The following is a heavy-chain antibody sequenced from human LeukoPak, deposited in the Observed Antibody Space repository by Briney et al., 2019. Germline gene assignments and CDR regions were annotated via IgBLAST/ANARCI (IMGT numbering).Heavy chain of an antibody. J-gene: IGHJ5*02. D-gene: IGHD2-15*01. Sequence: GGSLTLSCAGSGFTLSSYAMSWVRQAPGQGLEWVSAISDSGDYTSYADSVRGRFTISRDNSRNTLYLQMISLSPEDTAVYYCAKALNTVLVVPNPNWFDPWGQGTLVTVSS. CDR1: GFTLSSYA. CDR3: AKALNTVLVVPNPNWFDP. CDR2: ISDSGDYT. V-gene: IGHV3-23*01.